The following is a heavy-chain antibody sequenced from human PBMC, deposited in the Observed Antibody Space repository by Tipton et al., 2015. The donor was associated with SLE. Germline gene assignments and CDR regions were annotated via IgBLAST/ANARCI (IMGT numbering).Heavy chain of an antibody. D-gene: IGHD4-17*01. CDR3: ARHDYGDYGYFDY. CDR1: GGSISSYY. V-gene: IGHV4-59*01. J-gene: IGHJ4*02. Sequence: TLSLTCTVSGGSISSYYWSWIRQPPGKGLEWIGYIYYSGSTNYNPSLKSRVTISVDTSKNQFSLKLSSVTAADTAVYYWARHDYGDYGYFDYWGQGTLVTVSS. CDR2: IYYSGST.